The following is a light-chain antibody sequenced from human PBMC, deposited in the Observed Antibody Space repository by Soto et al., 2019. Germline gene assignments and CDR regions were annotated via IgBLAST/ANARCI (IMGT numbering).Light chain of an antibody. CDR1: QAINTY. J-gene: IGKJ5*01. Sequence: DIQMTQSPSFLSASVGDRVTISCRASQAINTYLNWYQQKPGKAHKLLIYGTSDLQNGVPSRFIGGGSAPDFTLTISSLQPEDFETYYCQQIYSTLLITFGQGTRLE. CDR2: GTS. CDR3: QQIYSTLLIT. V-gene: IGKV1-39*01.